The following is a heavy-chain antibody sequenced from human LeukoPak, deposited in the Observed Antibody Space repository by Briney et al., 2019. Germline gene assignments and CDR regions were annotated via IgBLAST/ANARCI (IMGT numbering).Heavy chain of an antibody. CDR2: IYYSGST. V-gene: IGHV4-59*01. CDR1: GGSISSYY. CDR3: ARVVLTGDYNWFDP. Sequence: SETLSLTCTVSGGSISSYYWSWIRQPPGKGLEWIGYIYYSGSTNYNPSLKSRVTISVDTSKNQFSLKLSSVTAADTAVYYCARVVLTGDYNWFDPWGQGTLVTVSS. D-gene: IGHD4-17*01. J-gene: IGHJ5*02.